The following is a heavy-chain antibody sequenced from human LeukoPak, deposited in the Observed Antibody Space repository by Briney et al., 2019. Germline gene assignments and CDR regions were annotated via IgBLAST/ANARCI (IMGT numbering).Heavy chain of an antibody. CDR2: INHSGST. Sequence: SETLSLTCTVSGGSISSGDYYWSWIRQPPGKGLEWIGEINHSGSTNYNPSLKSRVTISVDTSKNQFSLKLSSVTAADTAVYYCARGPVRLYCSSTSCYVFDYWGQGTLVTVSS. V-gene: IGHV4-39*07. CDR3: ARGPVRLYCSSTSCYVFDY. CDR1: GGSISSGDYY. J-gene: IGHJ4*02. D-gene: IGHD2-2*01.